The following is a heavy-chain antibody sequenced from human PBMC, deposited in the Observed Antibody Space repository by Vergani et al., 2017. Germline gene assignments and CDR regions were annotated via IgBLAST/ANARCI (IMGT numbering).Heavy chain of an antibody. CDR3: ARQGDDYGVRDAFDI. Sequence: QVQLQESGPGLVKPSETLSLTCAVSGYSISSGYYWGWIRQPPGKGLEWIGSIYHSGSTYYNPSLKSRVTISVDTSKNQFSLKLSSVTAADTAVYYCARQGDDYGVRDAFDIWGQGTMVTVSS. CDR1: GYSISSGYY. V-gene: IGHV4-38-2*01. J-gene: IGHJ3*02. D-gene: IGHD4-17*01. CDR2: IYHSGST.